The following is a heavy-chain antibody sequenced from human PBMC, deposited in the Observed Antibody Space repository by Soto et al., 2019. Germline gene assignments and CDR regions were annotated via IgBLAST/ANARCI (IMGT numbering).Heavy chain of an antibody. Sequence: QVQLQESGPGLVKPSETLSLTCTVSGGSISSYYWSWIRQPPGKGLEWIGYIYYSGNTNYNPSLDSRVTISVDTSKHQFALKLSSGTAADTAVYYCARDSGSESYSYNWFDPWGQGTLVTVSS. CDR2: IYYSGNT. CDR3: ARDSGSESYSYNWFDP. D-gene: IGHD3-10*01. J-gene: IGHJ5*02. V-gene: IGHV4-59*01. CDR1: GGSISSYY.